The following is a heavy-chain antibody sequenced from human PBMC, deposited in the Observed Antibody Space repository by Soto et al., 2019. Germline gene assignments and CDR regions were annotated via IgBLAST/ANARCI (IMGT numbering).Heavy chain of an antibody. CDR1: GGTFSSYA. Sequence: QVQLVQSGAEVKKPGSSVKVSCKASGGTFSSYAISWVRQAPGQGLEWMGGIIPIFGTANYAQKFQGRVXXTADESTSTAXRERSXXRSEDTAVYYCAREGYCISTSCYSGPYYYYYGMDVWGQGTTVTVSS. CDR3: AREGYCISTSCYSGPYYYYYGMDV. D-gene: IGHD2-2*01. J-gene: IGHJ6*02. V-gene: IGHV1-69*12. CDR2: IIPIFGTA.